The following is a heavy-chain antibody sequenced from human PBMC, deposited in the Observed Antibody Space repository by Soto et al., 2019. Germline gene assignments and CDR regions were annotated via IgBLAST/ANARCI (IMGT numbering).Heavy chain of an antibody. V-gene: IGHV3-7*01. D-gene: IGHD2-2*01. J-gene: IGHJ4*02. CDR2: LRQEGSER. Sequence: EVQLVESGGGLVQPGGSLGLSCAASGFTFSTYGWSWVRQAPGKGREWVATLRQEGSERHNVDSVEGRFTISRDNGKNSLSLQMNSLRAEDTAVYHCARGCGRDSCPYYFDYWGRGTLVTVSS. CDR3: ARGCGRDSCPYYFDY. CDR1: GFTFSTYG.